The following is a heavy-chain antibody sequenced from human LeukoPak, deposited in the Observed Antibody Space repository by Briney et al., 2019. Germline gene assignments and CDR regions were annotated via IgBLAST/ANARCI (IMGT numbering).Heavy chain of an antibody. V-gene: IGHV4-59*01. D-gene: IGHD2-15*01. Sequence: SETLSLTCAVFGGAISRYYCINRYYLRWTRQTPGKGLEWTGSIYNSGTTKYNPSLKIHATISTDTSNEQFPLKLTSVTAADTAVYYCAGGGYCSLASCPAPLFDHWGQGIPVTVSS. CDR2: IYNSGTT. J-gene: IGHJ4*02. CDR3: AGGGYCSLASCPAPLFDH. CDR1: GGAISRYY.